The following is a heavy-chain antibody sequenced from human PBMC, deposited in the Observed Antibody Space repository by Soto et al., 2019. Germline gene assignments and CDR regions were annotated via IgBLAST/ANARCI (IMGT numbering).Heavy chain of an antibody. CDR3: ASTNLSFGEHHF. V-gene: IGHV1-8*01. J-gene: IGHJ4*02. CDR2: MNPNSGNT. CDR1: GYTFTSYD. Sequence: QVQLVQSGAEVKKPGASVKVSCKASGYTFTSYDINWVRQATGQGLEWMGWMNPNSGNTGYAQKFPGGAXXXTXDSISTAYMELSSLRSEDTAVYYCASTNLSFGEHHFWGQGTLVTVSS. D-gene: IGHD3-10*01.